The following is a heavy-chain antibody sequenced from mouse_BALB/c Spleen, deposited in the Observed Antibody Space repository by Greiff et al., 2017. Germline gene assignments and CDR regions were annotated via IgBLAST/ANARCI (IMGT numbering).Heavy chain of an antibody. J-gene: IGHJ4*01. CDR2: IWSDGST. CDR1: GFSLTSYG. Sequence: VQLQESGPDLVAPSQSLSITCTVSGFSLTSYGVHWVRQPPGKGLEWLVVIWSDGSTTYNSALQSRLSISKDNSKSQVFLKMNSLQTDDTAMYYCARQTYVPLLGAMDYWGQGTSVTVSS. D-gene: IGHD6-1*01. CDR3: ARQTYVPLLGAMDY. V-gene: IGHV2-6-2*01.